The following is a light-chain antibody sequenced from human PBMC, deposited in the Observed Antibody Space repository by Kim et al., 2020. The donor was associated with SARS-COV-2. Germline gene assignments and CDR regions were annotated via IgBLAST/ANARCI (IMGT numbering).Light chain of an antibody. CDR3: QKYNGAPWT. V-gene: IGKV1-27*01. CDR1: QGINND. CDR2: AAS. Sequence: ASVGDRATITCRASQGINNDLAWYQQKPGKVPKVLIYAASALQSGVPSRFSGSGSGTDFTLTISSLQPEDVGTYYCQKYNGAPWTFGQGTKVDIK. J-gene: IGKJ1*01.